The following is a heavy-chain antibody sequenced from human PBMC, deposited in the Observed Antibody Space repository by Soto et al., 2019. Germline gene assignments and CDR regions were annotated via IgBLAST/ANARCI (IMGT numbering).Heavy chain of an antibody. J-gene: IGHJ6*03. CDR1: GGSISSYY. CDR3: ARDREGYGSGSYYTDYYYYYMDV. Sequence: SETLSLTCTVSGGSISSYYWSWIRQPPGKGLEWIGYIYYSGSTNYNPSLKSRVTISVDTSKNQFSLKLSSVTAADTAVYYCARDREGYGSGSYYTDYYYYYMDVWGKGTTVTVSS. V-gene: IGHV4-59*01. CDR2: IYYSGST. D-gene: IGHD3-10*01.